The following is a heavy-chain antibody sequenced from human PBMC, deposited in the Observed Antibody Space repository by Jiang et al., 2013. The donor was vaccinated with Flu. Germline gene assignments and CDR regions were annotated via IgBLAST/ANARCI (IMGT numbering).Heavy chain of an antibody. V-gene: IGHV4-34*01. J-gene: IGHJ4*02. CDR3: AGLPTYYSHNSALPLDF. D-gene: IGHD3-22*01. CDR1: GGSFSNYY. CDR2: ITQSGSA. Sequence: LLKPSETLSLTCAVYGGSFSNYYWSWIRQPPGKGLEWIGEITQSGSAKYNPSVKSRFTISVDTSQNQFSLKVNSVTAADTAVYYCAGLPTYYSHNSALPLDFWGQGTLVTVSS.